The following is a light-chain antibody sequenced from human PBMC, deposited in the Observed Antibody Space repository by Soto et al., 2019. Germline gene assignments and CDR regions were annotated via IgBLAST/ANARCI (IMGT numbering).Light chain of an antibody. V-gene: IGKV3-11*01. CDR3: QQRSTWPQT. J-gene: IGKJ1*01. Sequence: EIVLTQSPATLSLTPGERATLSCRASQSVRSFLAWYQQKPGQAPRLLIYDASNKATGIPARFSGSGSGPDFTLTIRTLEPEDFAVYYCQQRSTWPQTFGQGTKVQIK. CDR1: QSVRSF. CDR2: DAS.